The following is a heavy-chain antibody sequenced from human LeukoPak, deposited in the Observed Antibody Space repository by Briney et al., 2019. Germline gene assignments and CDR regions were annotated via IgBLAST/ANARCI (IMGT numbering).Heavy chain of an antibody. Sequence: GGSLRLSCAASGFTFSSYAMSWVRQAPGKGLEWVSAISGSGGSTYYAASVKGRFTISRDNSKNTLYLQMHSLRAEDTAVYYCAKEACPYRLCYYDSSGYSLNYYFDYWGQGTLVTVSS. CDR2: ISGSGGST. D-gene: IGHD3-22*01. CDR1: GFTFSSYA. CDR3: AKEACPYRLCYYDSSGYSLNYYFDY. J-gene: IGHJ4*02. V-gene: IGHV3-23*01.